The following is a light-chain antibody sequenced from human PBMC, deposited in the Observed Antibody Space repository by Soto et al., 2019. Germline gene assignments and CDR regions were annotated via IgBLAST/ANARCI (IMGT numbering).Light chain of an antibody. CDR1: SSDVGGYNY. V-gene: IGLV2-8*01. Sequence: QSALTQPASVSGSPGQSITISCTGTSSDVGGYNYVSWSQQHPGKAPKLMIYEVTKRPSGVPDRFSGSKSGNTASLTVSGLQTEDEADYYCSSYAGSIYVFGTGTKVTVL. J-gene: IGLJ1*01. CDR3: SSYAGSIYV. CDR2: EVT.